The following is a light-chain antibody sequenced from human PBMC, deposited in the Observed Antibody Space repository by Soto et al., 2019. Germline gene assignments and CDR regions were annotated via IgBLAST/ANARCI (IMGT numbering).Light chain of an antibody. CDR1: QSVGRNY. CDR3: HQYAFAPLT. V-gene: IGKV3-20*01. J-gene: IGKJ4*01. Sequence: EIVLTQSPGTLSLSPGERATLSCRASQSVGRNYLAWFQQRPGQPPRVLVYNAYTRAAGIPDRFSGSGSGADFSLTINTLEPEDFAVYYCHQYAFAPLTFGGGTKVEI. CDR2: NAY.